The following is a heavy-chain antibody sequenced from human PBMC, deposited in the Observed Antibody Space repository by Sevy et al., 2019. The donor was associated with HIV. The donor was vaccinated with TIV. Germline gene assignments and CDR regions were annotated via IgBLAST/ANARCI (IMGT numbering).Heavy chain of an antibody. D-gene: IGHD3-3*01. CDR1: GYTISTYY. V-gene: IGHV1-46*03. CDR3: GIEEWLKFFDY. CDR2: INPSGGST. Sequence: ASVKVSCKASGYTISTYYMHWVRQAPGQGLEWMGIINPSGGSTDYAQKFQGRVSMTRDTSTSTVYMELSSLRSEDTAVYYCGIEEWLKFFDYWGQGTLVTVSS. J-gene: IGHJ4*02.